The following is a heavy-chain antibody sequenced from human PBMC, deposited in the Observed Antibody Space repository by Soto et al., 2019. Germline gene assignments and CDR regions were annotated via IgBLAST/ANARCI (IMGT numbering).Heavy chain of an antibody. D-gene: IGHD5-12*01. CDR1: GFTFSSYS. J-gene: IGHJ4*02. Sequence: GGSLRLSCAASGFTFSSYSMNWVRQAPGKGLEWVSSISSSSSYIYYADSVKGRFTFSGDNAKNSLYLQMNSLRAEDTAVYYCASPWTLYSGYDLDGRDYWGQGTLVTVSS. CDR3: ASPWTLYSGYDLDGRDY. CDR2: ISSSSSYI. V-gene: IGHV3-21*01.